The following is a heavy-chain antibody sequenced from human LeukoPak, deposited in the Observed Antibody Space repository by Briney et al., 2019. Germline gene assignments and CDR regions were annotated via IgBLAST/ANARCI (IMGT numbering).Heavy chain of an antibody. CDR2: ISGSGGST. CDR3: AKDGGDTAIDPYNWFDP. J-gene: IGHJ5*02. Sequence: GGSLRVSCAASGFTLSSYAMSWVRPAPGKGLEWVSAISGSGGSTYYADSVKGRFTISRDNSKNTLFLQMNSLRAEDTAVYYCAKDGGDTAIDPYNWFDPWGQGTLVTVSS. CDR1: GFTLSSYA. D-gene: IGHD5-18*01. V-gene: IGHV3-23*01.